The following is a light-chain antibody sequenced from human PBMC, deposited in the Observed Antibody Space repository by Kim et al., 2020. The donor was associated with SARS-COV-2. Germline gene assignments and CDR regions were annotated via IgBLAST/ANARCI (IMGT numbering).Light chain of an antibody. Sequence: LSPGERATLSCRASQSVSIYLAWYQQKPGQAPRLLISDASNRATGIPARFSGSGSGTDFTLTISSLEPEDFAVYYCQQRSNWPLTFVGGTKVDIK. J-gene: IGKJ4*01. CDR1: QSVSIY. V-gene: IGKV3-11*01. CDR2: DAS. CDR3: QQRSNWPLT.